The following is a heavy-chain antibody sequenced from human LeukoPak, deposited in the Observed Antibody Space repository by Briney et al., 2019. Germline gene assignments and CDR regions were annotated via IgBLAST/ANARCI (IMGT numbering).Heavy chain of an antibody. V-gene: IGHV4-59*01. J-gene: IGHJ5*01. Sequence: SETLSLTCTVSGGSISSYYWSWIRQPPGKGLEWIGYLYCGGSTDYNPSLESRVTISVDTSKNQFSLKLTSVTAADTAVYYCARDRPLESWGQGTLVTVSS. CDR3: ARDRPLES. CDR1: GGSISSYY. CDR2: LYCGGST.